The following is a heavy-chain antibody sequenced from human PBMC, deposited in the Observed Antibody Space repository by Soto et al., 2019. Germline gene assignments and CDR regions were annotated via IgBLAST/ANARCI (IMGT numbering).Heavy chain of an antibody. CDR1: EYTFTDYY. V-gene: IGHV1-46*01. J-gene: IGHJ5*01. Sequence: QVQLVQSGAEVKMPGASVKLSCKSSEYTFTDYYIHWVRQAPGQGLEWMGLINPSGGSTSYAQKFQGRVTMTRDTSTSTVYMELSSLRSEDTAVYYCATAAYSTSWYDFWGQGTLVTVSS. CDR2: INPSGGST. CDR3: ATAAYSTSWYDF. D-gene: IGHD6-13*01.